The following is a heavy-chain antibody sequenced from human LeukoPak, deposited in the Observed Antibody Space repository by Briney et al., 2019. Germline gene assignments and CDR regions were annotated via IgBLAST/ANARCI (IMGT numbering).Heavy chain of an antibody. Sequence: GGSLRLSCAASGFTFSSYGMHWVRQAPGKGLEWVAFIRYDGSNKYYADSVKGRFTISRDNSKNTLYLQMNSLRAEDTAVYYCAKEGSSWYYFDYWGQGTLVTVSS. CDR1: GFTFSSYG. CDR3: AKEGSSWYYFDY. D-gene: IGHD6-13*01. CDR2: IRYDGSNK. V-gene: IGHV3-30*02. J-gene: IGHJ4*02.